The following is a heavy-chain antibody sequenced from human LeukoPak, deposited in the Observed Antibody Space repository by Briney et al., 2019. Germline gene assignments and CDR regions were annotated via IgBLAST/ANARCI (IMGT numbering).Heavy chain of an antibody. CDR1: GFTFSSYG. CDR3: ALGYCSSTSCYGFDY. J-gene: IGHJ4*02. D-gene: IGHD2-2*01. CDR2: IQYDGSNE. V-gene: IGHV3-30*02. Sequence: GGSLRLSCAPSGFTFSSYGMHWVRQAPGQGLEWVAYIQYDGSNEQYGDSVKGRFSISRDSSKNILYLQMNSLRAEDTAVYYCALGYCSSTSCYGFDYWGQGTLVTVSS.